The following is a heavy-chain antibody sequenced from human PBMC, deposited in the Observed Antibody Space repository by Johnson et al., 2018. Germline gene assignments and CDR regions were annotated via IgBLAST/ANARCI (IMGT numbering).Heavy chain of an antibody. CDR3: AKGLSGSSWSPNHYYYYGMDV. D-gene: IGHD6-13*01. CDR2: IWYDGSNK. J-gene: IGHJ6*02. Sequence: VQLLESGGGVVEPGRSLRLSCAASGFTFSSYGMHWVRQAPGKGLEWVAVIWYDGSNKYYADSVKGRFTISSDNSKNTLYLQMNSLRVEDTAVYYCAKGLSGSSWSPNHYYYYGMDVWGQGTTVTVSS. CDR1: GFTFSSYG. V-gene: IGHV3-33*06.